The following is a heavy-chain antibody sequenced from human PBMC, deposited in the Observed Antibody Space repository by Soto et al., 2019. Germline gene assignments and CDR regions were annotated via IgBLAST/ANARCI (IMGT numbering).Heavy chain of an antibody. Sequence: GGSLRLSCAASGFTFDDYAMHWVRQAPGKGLEWVSGISWNSGSIGYADSVKGRFTISRDNAKNSLYLQMNSLRAEDTALYYCAKDISGTVGFDYWGQGTLVTVSS. J-gene: IGHJ4*02. CDR3: AKDISGTVGFDY. CDR1: GFTFDDYA. V-gene: IGHV3-9*01. D-gene: IGHD4-17*01. CDR2: ISWNSGSI.